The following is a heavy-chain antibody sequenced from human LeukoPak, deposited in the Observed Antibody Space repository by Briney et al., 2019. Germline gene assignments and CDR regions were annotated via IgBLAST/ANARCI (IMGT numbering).Heavy chain of an antibody. V-gene: IGHV3-7*03. CDR1: GFTFSSYA. CDR3: AKDPPLYGGYGGNYDY. J-gene: IGHJ4*02. Sequence: SGGSLRLSCAASGFTFSSYAMSWVRQAPGKGLEWVANIKQDGGEKYYVDSVKGRFAISRDNAKNSLYLQMNSLRAEDTAVYYCAKDPPLYGGYGGNYDYWGQGTLVTVSS. CDR2: IKQDGGEK. D-gene: IGHD5-12*01.